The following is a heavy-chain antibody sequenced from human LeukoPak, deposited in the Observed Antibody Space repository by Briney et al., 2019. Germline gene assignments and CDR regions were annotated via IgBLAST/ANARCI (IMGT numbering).Heavy chain of an antibody. CDR2: ISRNGGST. CDR3: VKVDRDYGDYVD. Sequence: SGGSLRLSCSASGFTFSSYAMHWVRQAPGKGLEYVSAISRNGGSTYYADSVKGRFTISRDNSKNTLYLQMSSLRAEDTAVYYCVKVDRDYGDYVDWGQGSLVTVSS. V-gene: IGHV3-64D*06. CDR1: GFTFSSYA. D-gene: IGHD4-17*01. J-gene: IGHJ4*02.